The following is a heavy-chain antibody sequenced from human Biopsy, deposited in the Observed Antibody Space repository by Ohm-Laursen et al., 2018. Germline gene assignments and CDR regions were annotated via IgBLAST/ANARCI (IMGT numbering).Heavy chain of an antibody. Sequence: SETLSLTWDVYGKTFSDYYWSWIRQPPGKGLEWIGQINQSGRTNYNPSLKSRVNISADKSNNQFSLKLTSVTSADTAVYFCGNEVHGRDYWGLGALVTVSS. V-gene: IGHV4-34*08. CDR2: INQSGRT. CDR3: GNEVHGRDY. D-gene: IGHD2-15*01. J-gene: IGHJ4*02. CDR1: GKTFSDYY.